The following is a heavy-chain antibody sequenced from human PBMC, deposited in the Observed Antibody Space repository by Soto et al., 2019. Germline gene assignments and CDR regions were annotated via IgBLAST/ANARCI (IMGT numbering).Heavy chain of an antibody. J-gene: IGHJ4*02. CDR2: IIPIFGKP. CDR1: GGTFSSYA. Sequence: ASVKVSFKASGGTFSSYAISWVRQAPGQGLEWMGGIIPIFGKPNYAQKFQGRVTITADESTSTAYMELSSLRSEDTAVYYCARDSYLEAAASNVGYYFDYWGQGTLVTVSS. D-gene: IGHD6-13*01. CDR3: ARDSYLEAAASNVGYYFDY. V-gene: IGHV1-69*13.